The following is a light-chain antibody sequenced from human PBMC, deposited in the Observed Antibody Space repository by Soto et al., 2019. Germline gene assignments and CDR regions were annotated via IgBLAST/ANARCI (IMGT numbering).Light chain of an antibody. CDR3: QQYNSYSGT. Sequence: DIQMTQSPSTLSASVGDRVTITCRASQSISSWLAWYQQKPGKAPKLLIYDASSLESGVPSRFSGSGSGTEFTLTIRSLQPDDFETYYCQQYNSYSGTFGQGTKVEIK. V-gene: IGKV1-5*01. CDR1: QSISSW. CDR2: DAS. J-gene: IGKJ1*01.